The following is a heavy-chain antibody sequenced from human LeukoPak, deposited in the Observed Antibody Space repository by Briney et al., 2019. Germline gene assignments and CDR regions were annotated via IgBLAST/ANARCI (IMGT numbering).Heavy chain of an antibody. CDR2: ISGSGSGT. Sequence: GGSLRLSCAASGFTFNGYALTWVRQAPGKGLEWVSAISGSGSGTHYADSVKGRFTISRDNSNNMLYLQMNSLRAEDTAVYYCARGEGSCGSSTCRQYLAYWGQGTLVTVSS. D-gene: IGHD2-2*01. CDR1: GFTFNGYA. V-gene: IGHV3-23*01. J-gene: IGHJ4*02. CDR3: ARGEGSCGSSTCRQYLAY.